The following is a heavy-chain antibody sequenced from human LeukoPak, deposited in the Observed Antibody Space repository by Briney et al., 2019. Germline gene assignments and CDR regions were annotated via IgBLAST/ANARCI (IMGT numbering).Heavy chain of an antibody. V-gene: IGHV3-23*01. J-gene: IGHJ4*02. D-gene: IGHD3-22*01. CDR1: GFTFSSYA. CDR2: ISGGGGST. CDR3: AKEVVVVITTPTEAGFDY. Sequence: GGSLRLSCAASGFTFSSYAMGWVRQAPGKGLEWVSAISGGGGSTYYADSVKGRFTISRDNSKNTLYLQMDSLRAEDTAIYYCAKEVVVVITTPTEAGFDYWGQGTLVTVSS.